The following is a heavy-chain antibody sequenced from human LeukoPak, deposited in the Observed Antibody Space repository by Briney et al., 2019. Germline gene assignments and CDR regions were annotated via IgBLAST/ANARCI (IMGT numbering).Heavy chain of an antibody. CDR2: INPSGGST. V-gene: IGHV1-46*01. CDR1: GYNFISYY. Sequence: ASVKVSCKASGYNFISYYMHWVRQAPGQGLEWMGIINPSGGSTSYAQNFQDRVTMTRDTSTSTVYMELSSLKSEDTAVYYCAREDVVLVDAVRYYYYGMDVWGQGTTVTVSS. J-gene: IGHJ6*02. D-gene: IGHD2-8*01. CDR3: AREDVVLVDAVRYYYYGMDV.